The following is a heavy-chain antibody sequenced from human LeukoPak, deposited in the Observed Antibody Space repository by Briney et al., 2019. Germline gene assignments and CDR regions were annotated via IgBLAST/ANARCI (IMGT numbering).Heavy chain of an antibody. D-gene: IGHD3-22*01. CDR3: AAFYDSSGYSPAFDY. CDR1: GGTFSSYA. V-gene: IGHV1-69*06. CDR2: IIPIFGTA. Sequence: ASVKVSCKASGGTFSSYAISWVRQAPGQGLEWMGGIIPIFGTANYAQKFQGRVTITADKSTSTAYMELSSLRSEDTAVYYCAAFYDSSGYSPAFDYWGQGTLVTVSS. J-gene: IGHJ4*02.